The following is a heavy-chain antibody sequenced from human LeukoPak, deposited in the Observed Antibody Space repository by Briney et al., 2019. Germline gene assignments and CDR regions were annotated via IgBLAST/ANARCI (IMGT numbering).Heavy chain of an antibody. Sequence: GGSLTLSCAASGFTFSDSAMHWVRQASGKGLEWVGRIRSKANDYATAYTASMKGRFTISRDDSKNMAFLQMNSLKTEDTAVYYCTNSFSDFWIDSWGRGTLVTVSS. CDR2: IRSKANDYAT. J-gene: IGHJ4*02. CDR1: GFTFSDSA. D-gene: IGHD3-3*01. CDR3: TNSFSDFWIDS. V-gene: IGHV3-73*01.